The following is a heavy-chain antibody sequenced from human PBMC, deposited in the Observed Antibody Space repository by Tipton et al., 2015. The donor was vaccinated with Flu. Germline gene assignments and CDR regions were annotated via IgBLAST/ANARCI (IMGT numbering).Heavy chain of an antibody. D-gene: IGHD6-6*01. CDR2: IYYSGST. CDR3: ARGGTEYSSLHWFDS. Sequence: GLVKPSETLSLTCAVYGGSFSGYYWGWIRQPPGKGLEWIGSIYYSGSTYYNPSLKSRLTISVDTSKKQISLKLSSVTAADTAVYYCARGGTEYSSLHWFDSWGQGTLVTVSS. CDR1: GGSFSGYY. V-gene: IGHV4-34*01. J-gene: IGHJ5*01.